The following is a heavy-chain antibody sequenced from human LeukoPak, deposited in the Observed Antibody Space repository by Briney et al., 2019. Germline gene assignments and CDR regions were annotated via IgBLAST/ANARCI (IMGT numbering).Heavy chain of an antibody. D-gene: IGHD5-18*01. J-gene: IGHJ4*02. CDR1: GLDFSDSG. Sequence: GGSPRLSCVASGLDFSDSGMLWVRQAPGKGLGWLSSISSSSRYIYYAVSVKGRLTISRDNAKNSLYLHMDSLRAEDTAVYYCAREFTAMAFDYWGQGALVTVSS. CDR3: AREFTAMAFDY. V-gene: IGHV3-21*01. CDR2: ISSSSRYI.